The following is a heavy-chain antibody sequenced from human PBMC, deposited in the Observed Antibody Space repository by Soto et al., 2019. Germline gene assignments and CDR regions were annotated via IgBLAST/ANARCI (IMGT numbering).Heavy chain of an antibody. Sequence: GGSLRLSCAASGFIFSNYAMTWVRQAPGKGLEWVSSISGSGDDTYYAGSVKGRFTISRDNSKNTLYLQMNSLRAEDSAVYYCARNQPYYYDGSGYYAYFDYWGPGTLVTVSS. CDR2: ISGSGDDT. D-gene: IGHD3-22*01. CDR3: ARNQPYYYDGSGYYAYFDY. V-gene: IGHV3-23*01. J-gene: IGHJ4*02. CDR1: GFIFSNYA.